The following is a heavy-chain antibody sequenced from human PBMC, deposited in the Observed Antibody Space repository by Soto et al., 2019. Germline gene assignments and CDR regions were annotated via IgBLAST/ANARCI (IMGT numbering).Heavy chain of an antibody. CDR2: IYSGGDA. J-gene: IGHJ4*02. CDR1: GFTVSSKY. CDR3: AREWARYDTLTGKLDY. D-gene: IGHD3-9*01. V-gene: IGHV3-53*01. Sequence: EVQLVESGGGLIQPGGSLRLSCAASGFTVSSKYMNWVRQAPGKGLEWVSVIYSGGDAYYADSVKGRFTISRDNSKNTLYLQMNSLRAEDTAVYYCAREWARYDTLTGKLDYWGQGTLVTVSS.